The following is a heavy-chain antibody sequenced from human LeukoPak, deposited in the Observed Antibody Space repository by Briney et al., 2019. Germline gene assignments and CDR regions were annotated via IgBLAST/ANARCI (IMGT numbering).Heavy chain of an antibody. CDR2: IGYDGTNE. V-gene: IGHV3-30*02. CDR3: AKVIDSYGQGDF. J-gene: IGHJ3*01. D-gene: IGHD5-18*01. CDR1: GFTFSSYG. Sequence: GGSLRLSRAASGFTFSSYGMHWVRQAPGKGLEWVALIGYDGTNEYYADSVKGRFTISRDNSKNTLYLQMKSLRAEDTAVYYCAKVIDSYGQGDFWGQGTMSPSL.